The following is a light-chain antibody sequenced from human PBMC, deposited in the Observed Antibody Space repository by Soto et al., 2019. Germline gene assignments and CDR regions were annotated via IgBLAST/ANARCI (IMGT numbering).Light chain of an antibody. V-gene: IGKV3-20*01. CDR3: QHYGASPQT. CDR1: QSVNSTY. J-gene: IGKJ1*01. CDR2: GAS. Sequence: EIVLTQSPGTLSLSPGERAALSCRASQSVNSTYLAWYQKKPGQAPRLLIYGASSRATGIADRFSGSGSGSDFTITISLLEPEDGAMYYCQHYGASPQTFGQGTKVEIK.